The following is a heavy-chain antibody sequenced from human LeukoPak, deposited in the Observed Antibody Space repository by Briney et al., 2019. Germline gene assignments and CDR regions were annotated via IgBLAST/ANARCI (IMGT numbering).Heavy chain of an antibody. Sequence: KVSCKASGGTFSSYAISWVRQAPGQGLEWMGGIIPICGTANYAQKFQGRVTITTDESTSTAYMELSRLRSEDTAVYYCARDSRDYYDSSGYLKYYYYYMDVWGKGTTVTVSS. J-gene: IGHJ6*03. D-gene: IGHD3-22*01. CDR2: IIPICGTA. CDR1: GGTFSSYA. V-gene: IGHV1-69*05. CDR3: ARDSRDYYDSSGYLKYYYYYMDV.